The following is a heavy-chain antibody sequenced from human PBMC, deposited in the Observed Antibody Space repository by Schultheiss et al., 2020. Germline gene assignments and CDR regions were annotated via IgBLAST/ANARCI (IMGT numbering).Heavy chain of an antibody. CDR2: IYYSGST. D-gene: IGHD4-17*01. V-gene: IGHV4-59*05. Sequence: SQTLSLTCTVSGGSISSYYWSWIRQPPGKGLEWIGSIYYSGSTYYNPSLKSRVTISVDTSKNQFSLQLNSVTPEDTAVYYCAKDLPAYGDYGGSSEFHYYYGMDVWGQGTTVTVSS. CDR1: GGSISSYY. CDR3: AKDLPAYGDYGGSSEFHYYYGMDV. J-gene: IGHJ6*02.